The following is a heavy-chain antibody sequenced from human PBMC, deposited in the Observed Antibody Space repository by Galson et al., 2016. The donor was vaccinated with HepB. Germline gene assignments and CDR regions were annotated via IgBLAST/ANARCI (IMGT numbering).Heavy chain of an antibody. CDR3: ARPIGATEGGGWFDP. V-gene: IGHV5-51*01. D-gene: IGHD1-26*01. Sequence: QSGAEVKKPGESLRISCKAFGYSFTTYWIVWVRHMPGKGLEWMGIVYPCDSRTRYSQSFQGPATISADKSINPAYLQWSSLKASDSAMYYGARPIGATEGGGWFDPWGQGTLVTVSS. CDR2: VYPCDSRT. J-gene: IGHJ5*02. CDR1: GYSFTTYW.